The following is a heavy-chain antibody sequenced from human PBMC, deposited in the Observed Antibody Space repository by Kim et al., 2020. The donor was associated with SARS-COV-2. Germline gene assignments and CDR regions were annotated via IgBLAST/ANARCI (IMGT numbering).Heavy chain of an antibody. D-gene: IGHD3-9*01. CDR3: ARGDWSGRDAFDI. CDR2: IDPSDFYI. J-gene: IGHJ3*02. V-gene: IGHV5-10-1*01. CDR1: GYNFTDYW. Sequence: GESLKISCKGSGYNFTDYWINWVRQMPGKGLEWMGRIDPSDFYINYSPSFQGHVTISLDMSDKSITSAYLQWRSLEASDTAIYYCARGDWSGRDAFDIWGQGTLVTVSS.